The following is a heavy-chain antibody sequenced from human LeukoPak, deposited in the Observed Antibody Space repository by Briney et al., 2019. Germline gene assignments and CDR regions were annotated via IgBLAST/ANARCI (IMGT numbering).Heavy chain of an antibody. J-gene: IGHJ4*02. Sequence: GGSLRLSCAASGFTVSSNYMSWVRQAPGKGLEWVSVIYSGGSTYYADSVKGRFTISRDNSKSTLFLQMDSLRDEDSAVYYCAKVAVRGLNYFDYWGQGTLVTVSS. V-gene: IGHV3-53*05. CDR1: GFTVSSNY. CDR3: AKVAVRGLNYFDY. CDR2: IYSGGST.